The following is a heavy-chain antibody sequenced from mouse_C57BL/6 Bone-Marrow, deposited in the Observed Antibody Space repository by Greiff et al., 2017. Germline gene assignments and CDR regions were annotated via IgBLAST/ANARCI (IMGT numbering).Heavy chain of an antibody. J-gene: IGHJ3*01. CDR2: IYPGDGDT. Sequence: QVQLQQSGAELVKPGASVKISCKVSGYAFSTYWMNWVKQRPGKGLEWIGQIYPGDGDTNYNGKFKGKATLTADKSSSTAYMQLSSLTSEDSAVYFCARSGLLRRGFAYWGQGTLVTVSA. CDR3: ARSGLLRRGFAY. D-gene: IGHD1-1*01. V-gene: IGHV1-80*01. CDR1: GYAFSTYW.